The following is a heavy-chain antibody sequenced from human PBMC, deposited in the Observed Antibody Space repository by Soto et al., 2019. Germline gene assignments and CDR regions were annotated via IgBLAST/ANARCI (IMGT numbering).Heavy chain of an antibody. CDR3: AKDHGPNQLLPFYFDY. CDR1: GFTFSSYA. J-gene: IGHJ4*02. Sequence: GGSLRLSCAASGFTFSSYAMGWVRQAPGKGLEWVSGISFSGSSPYYADSVRGRFTISRDSSKNTLYLQMNSLGVEDTAVYYCAKDHGPNQLLPFYFDYWGQGTPVTVSS. CDR2: ISFSGSSP. D-gene: IGHD2-2*01. V-gene: IGHV3-23*01.